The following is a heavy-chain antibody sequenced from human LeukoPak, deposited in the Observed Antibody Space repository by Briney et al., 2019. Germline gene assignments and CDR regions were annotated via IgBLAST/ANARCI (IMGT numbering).Heavy chain of an antibody. Sequence: ASVKVSCKASGYSFSGFFIHWVQQAPGQGLEWLGWISPNRDETNYAQKFKGRVTMTTDTSLKTSYMEMRSLRLDDTAVYFCARGSFLGTSSWFDPWGQGTLVTVSS. D-gene: IGHD2-8*01. CDR2: ISPNRDET. V-gene: IGHV1-2*02. CDR1: GYSFSGFF. CDR3: ARGSFLGTSSWFDP. J-gene: IGHJ5*02.